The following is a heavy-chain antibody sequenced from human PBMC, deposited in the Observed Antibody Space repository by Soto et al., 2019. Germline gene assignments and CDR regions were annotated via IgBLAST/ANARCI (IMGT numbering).Heavy chain of an antibody. V-gene: IGHV4-31*03. D-gene: IGHD2-15*01. Sequence: QVQLQESGPGLVKPSQTLSLTCTVSGGSISSGGYYWSWIRQHPGKGLEWIGYIYYSGSTYYNPSLKSRVTISVDTSKNPFSLKLSSVTAADTAVYYCARANIVVVVAAHGDWFDPWGQGTLVTVSS. J-gene: IGHJ5*02. CDR3: ARANIVVVVAAHGDWFDP. CDR2: IYYSGST. CDR1: GGSISSGGYY.